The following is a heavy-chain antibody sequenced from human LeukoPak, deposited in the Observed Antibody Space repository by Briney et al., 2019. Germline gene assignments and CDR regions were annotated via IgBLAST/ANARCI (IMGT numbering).Heavy chain of an antibody. CDR2: IIPIFGTA. D-gene: IGHD3-9*01. CDR1: GGTFSSYA. CDR3: ARVQGNDILTGYYYDY. Sequence: SVKVSCKASGGTFSSYAISWVRQAPGQGLELMGGIIPIFGTANYAQKFQGRVTITADESTSTAYMELSSLRSEDTAVYYCARVQGNDILTGYYYDYWGQGTLVTVSS. J-gene: IGHJ4*02. V-gene: IGHV1-69*01.